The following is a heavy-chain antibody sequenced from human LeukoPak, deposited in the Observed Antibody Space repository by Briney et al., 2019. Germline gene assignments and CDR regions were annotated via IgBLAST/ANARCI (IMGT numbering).Heavy chain of an antibody. J-gene: IGHJ4*02. V-gene: IGHV4-34*01. CDR1: GGSFSGYY. CDR3: ARNGYSGYDYRT. Sequence: SETLSLTCAVYGGSFSGYYWSWIRQPPGKGLEWIGEINHSGSTNYSPSLKSRVTISVDTSKNQFSLKLSSVTAADTAVYYCARNGYSGYDYRTWGQGTLVTVSS. CDR2: INHSGST. D-gene: IGHD5-12*01.